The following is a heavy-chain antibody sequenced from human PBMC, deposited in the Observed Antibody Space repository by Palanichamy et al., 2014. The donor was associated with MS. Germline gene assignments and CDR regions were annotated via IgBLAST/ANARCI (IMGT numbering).Heavy chain of an antibody. V-gene: IGHV3-48*01. D-gene: IGHD3-22*01. CDR2: ITSDSSSI. CDR3: ARGRGYYYEGLDY. Sequence: VRQAPGKGLEWVSYITSDSSSIYNADSVKGRFTISRDNAKNSVYLQMNSLRAEDTAVYYCARGRGYYYEGLDYWGQGTLVTVSS. J-gene: IGHJ4*02.